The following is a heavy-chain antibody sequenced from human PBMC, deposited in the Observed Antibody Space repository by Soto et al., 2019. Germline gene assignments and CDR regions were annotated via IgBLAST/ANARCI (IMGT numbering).Heavy chain of an antibody. CDR1: GYTFTSYA. CDR2: INAGNGNT. J-gene: IGHJ6*02. CDR3: ARVYDSSGFYYYYGMDV. Sequence: ASVKVSCKASGYTFTSYAMHWVRQAPGQRLEWMGWINAGNGNTKYSQKFQGRVTITRDTSASTAYMELSSQRSEDTAVYYCARVYDSSGFYYYYGMDVWGQGTTVTVSS. V-gene: IGHV1-3*01. D-gene: IGHD3-22*01.